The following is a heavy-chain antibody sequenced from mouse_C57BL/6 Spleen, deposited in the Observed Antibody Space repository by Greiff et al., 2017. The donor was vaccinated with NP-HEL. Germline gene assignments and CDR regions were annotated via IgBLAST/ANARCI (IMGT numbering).Heavy chain of an antibody. CDR3: ARGKIYDGYYWYFDV. D-gene: IGHD2-3*01. J-gene: IGHJ1*03. CDR2: FHPYNDDT. V-gene: IGHV1-47*01. CDR1: GYTFTTYP. Sequence: VKLQQSGAELVKPGASVKMSCKASGYTFTTYPIEWMKQNHGKSLEWIGNFHPYNDDTKYNEKFKGKATLTVEKSSSTVYLELSRLTSDDSAVYYCARGKIYDGYYWYFDVWGTGTTVTVSS.